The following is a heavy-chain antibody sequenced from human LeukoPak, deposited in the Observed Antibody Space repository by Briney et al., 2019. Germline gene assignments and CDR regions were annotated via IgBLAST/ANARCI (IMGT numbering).Heavy chain of an antibody. D-gene: IGHD3-10*01. CDR1: GFIFKNYA. CDR3: ARGFGDSFDP. CDR2: FNGTDDTT. Sequence: GGSLRLSCAASGFIFKNYAMNWVRQAPGKGLEWVLAFNGTDDTTFYADSVKGGFTFSRDNTKNTVDLQMDSLRVDDTAVYYCARGFGDSFDPWGQGNLVTVSS. V-gene: IGHV3-23*01. J-gene: IGHJ5*02.